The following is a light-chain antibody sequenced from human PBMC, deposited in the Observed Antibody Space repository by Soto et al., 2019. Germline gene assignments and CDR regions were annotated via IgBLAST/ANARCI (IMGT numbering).Light chain of an antibody. V-gene: IGKV3-15*01. J-gene: IGKJ3*01. Sequence: ETVMTPSPATLSVSPGEKATLSCRPSQTVNTKLAWYQHKPGQAPRLLIYGASTRATGIPARFSGSGSGTDFTLTISSLQSEDFAVYYCQQYNNWPPLTFGPGTKVDIK. CDR2: GAS. CDR1: QTVNTK. CDR3: QQYNNWPPLT.